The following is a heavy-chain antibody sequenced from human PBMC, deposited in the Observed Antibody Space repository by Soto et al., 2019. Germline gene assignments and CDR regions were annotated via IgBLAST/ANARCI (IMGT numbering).Heavy chain of an antibody. D-gene: IGHD2-2*01. CDR3: AREPAHIVVVPAAAGYYMDV. J-gene: IGHJ6*03. CDR1: GFTFSSYG. CDR2: IWYDGSNK. V-gene: IGHV3-33*01. Sequence: GGSLRLSCAASGFTFSSYGMHWVRQAPGKGLEWVAVIWYDGSNKYYADSVKGRFTISRDNSKNTLYLQMNSLRAEDTAVYYCAREPAHIVVVPAAAGYYMDVWGKGTTVTVSS.